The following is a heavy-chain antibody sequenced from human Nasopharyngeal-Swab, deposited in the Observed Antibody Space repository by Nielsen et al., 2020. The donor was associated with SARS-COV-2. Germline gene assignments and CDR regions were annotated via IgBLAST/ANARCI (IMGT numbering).Heavy chain of an antibody. D-gene: IGHD3-22*01. CDR2: IYYSGST. V-gene: IGHV4-59*01. Sequence: SETLSLTCTVSGGSISSYYWSWIRQPPGKGLEWIGYIYYSGSTNYNPSLKSLVTISVDTSKNQFSLKLSSVTAADTAVYYCARVGATYYYDSSGYYFDYWGQGTLVTVSS. CDR1: GGSISSYY. J-gene: IGHJ4*02. CDR3: ARVGATYYYDSSGYYFDY.